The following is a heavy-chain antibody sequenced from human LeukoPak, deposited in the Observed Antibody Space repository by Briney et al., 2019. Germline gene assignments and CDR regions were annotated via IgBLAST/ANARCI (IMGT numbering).Heavy chain of an antibody. V-gene: IGHV3-23*01. J-gene: IGHJ4*02. D-gene: IGHD2-15*01. CDR2: ISTSGTT. CDR1: GFTFSSYA. CDR3: AKCGGSCYSDVDY. Sequence: GGSLRLSCAASGFTFSSYAMTWVRQGPGKGLEWVSVISTSGTTFYADSVRGRFTISRDNSKNTLYLQMNTLSAEDTAVYYCAKCGGSCYSDVDYWGQGTLVTVSS.